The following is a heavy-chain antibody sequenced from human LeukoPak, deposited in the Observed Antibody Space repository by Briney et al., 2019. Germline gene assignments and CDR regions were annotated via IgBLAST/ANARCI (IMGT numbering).Heavy chain of an antibody. J-gene: IGHJ3*02. CDR1: GITFSYYE. D-gene: IGHD2-15*01. V-gene: IGHV3-48*03. CDR3: AKEFFPYCSGGSCYSGSDAFDI. CDR2: ISSTCSKN. Sequence: GGSLRPSSAASGITFSYYEKKWGRPAAGEGVGLVYIISSTCSKNYYDDSVKGRFTISRDNAKNSLYLLMNSLRTEDTAVYYCAKEFFPYCSGGSCYSGSDAFDIWGQGTMVTVSS.